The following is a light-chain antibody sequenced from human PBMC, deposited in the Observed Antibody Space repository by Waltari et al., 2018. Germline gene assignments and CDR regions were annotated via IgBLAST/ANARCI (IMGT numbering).Light chain of an antibody. Sequence: DIHLTQSPSTLSASVGDRVTITCRASQSISSWLAWYQQKPVKAPNLLIYKASTLQSGVPSRFSGSGFGTEFTLTISSLQPDDFATYCCQQYNSFSSMFGQGTKVEIK. CDR1: QSISSW. V-gene: IGKV1-5*03. CDR2: KAS. J-gene: IGKJ1*01. CDR3: QQYNSFSSM.